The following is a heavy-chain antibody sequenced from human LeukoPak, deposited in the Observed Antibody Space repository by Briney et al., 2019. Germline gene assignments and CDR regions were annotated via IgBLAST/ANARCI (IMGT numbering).Heavy chain of an antibody. Sequence: SETLSLTCTVSGGSMSSNYWSWIRQPAGEGLEWIGRMHTSGNTNYNPSLKSRVTMSLDTSKNQVSLKLSSVAAADTAVYYCARFHVHGYNSGLDLWGRGTLVTVSS. J-gene: IGHJ2*01. CDR3: ARFHVHGYNSGLDL. D-gene: IGHD5-18*01. CDR1: GGSMSSNY. V-gene: IGHV4-4*07. CDR2: MHTSGNT.